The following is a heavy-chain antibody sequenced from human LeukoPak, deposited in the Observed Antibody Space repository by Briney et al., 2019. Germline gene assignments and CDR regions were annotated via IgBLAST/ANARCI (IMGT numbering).Heavy chain of an antibody. D-gene: IGHD3-10*01. CDR3: ARARYGSGAVDY. J-gene: IGHJ4*02. CDR1: GFTFSSYA. CDR2: ISSNGGST. Sequence: GGSLRLSCAASGFTFSSYAMHWVRQAPGKGLEYVSAISSNGGSTYYANSVKGRFTISRDNSKNTPYLQMGSLRAEDMAVYYCARARYGSGAVDYWGQGTLVTVSS. V-gene: IGHV3-64*01.